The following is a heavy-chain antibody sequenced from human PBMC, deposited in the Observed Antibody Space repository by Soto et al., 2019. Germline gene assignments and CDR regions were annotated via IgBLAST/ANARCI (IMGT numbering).Heavy chain of an antibody. D-gene: IGHD2-21*02. Sequence: GESLKISCKGSGYIFTNYWIGWVRQMPGKGLEWMGIIYPGDSDTRYSPSFQGQVTISADKSISTAYLQWSSLKASDTAMYYCARRARCGGDCYSIDYWGQGTLVTVSS. CDR2: IYPGDSDT. V-gene: IGHV5-51*01. CDR1: GYIFTNYW. CDR3: ARRARCGGDCYSIDY. J-gene: IGHJ4*02.